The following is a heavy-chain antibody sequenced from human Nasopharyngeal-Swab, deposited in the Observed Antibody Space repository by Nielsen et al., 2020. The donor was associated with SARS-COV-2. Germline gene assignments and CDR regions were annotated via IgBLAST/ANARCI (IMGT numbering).Heavy chain of an antibody. V-gene: IGHV3-30-3*01. CDR3: ARASSGSYWSAFDI. J-gene: IGHJ3*02. Sequence: GESLKISCAASGFTFSSYAMHWVRQAPGKGLEWVAVISYDGSNKYYADSVKGRFTISRDNSKNTLYLQMNSLRAEDTAVYYCARASSGSYWSAFDIWGQGTMVTVPS. CDR2: ISYDGSNK. CDR1: GFTFSSYA. D-gene: IGHD1-26*01.